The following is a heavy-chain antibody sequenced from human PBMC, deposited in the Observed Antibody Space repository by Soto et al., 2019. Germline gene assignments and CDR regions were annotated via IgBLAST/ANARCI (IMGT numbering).Heavy chain of an antibody. CDR1: GYTFTGYY. J-gene: IGHJ4*02. D-gene: IGHD3-22*01. CDR2: INPNSGGT. CDR3: ARVAYYYDSSGYLGFDY. Sequence: ASVKVSCKASGYTFTGYYMHWVRQAPGQGLEWMGWINPNSGGTNYAQKFQGWVTMTRDTSISTAYMELSRLRSDDTAVYYCARVAYYYDSSGYLGFDYWGQGTLVTVSS. V-gene: IGHV1-2*04.